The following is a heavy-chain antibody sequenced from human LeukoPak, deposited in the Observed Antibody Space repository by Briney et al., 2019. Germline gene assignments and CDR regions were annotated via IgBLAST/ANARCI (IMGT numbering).Heavy chain of an antibody. D-gene: IGHD3-3*01. CDR3: ATYDSWSGYNIAY. J-gene: IGHJ4*02. CDR1: GLTLSSRW. V-gene: IGHV3-7*03. CDR2: INRDGSEK. Sequence: PGGSLELSFVVSGLTLSSRWMMWVRQAPGEGLEWMTNINRDGSEKNYVDSAKGRFTITRDNAENLLYLQMNSLKVEDSAIYYCATYDSWSGYNIAYWGQGTLVTVSS.